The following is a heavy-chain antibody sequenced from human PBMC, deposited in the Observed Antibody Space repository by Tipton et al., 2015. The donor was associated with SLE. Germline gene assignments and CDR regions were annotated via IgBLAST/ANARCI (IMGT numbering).Heavy chain of an antibody. CDR1: GYSISSDYF. J-gene: IGHJ5*02. CDR3: ARIPVGLVYCSGGSCFSRWFDP. V-gene: IGHV4-38-2*01. Sequence: TLSLTCAVSGYSISSDYFWGWIRQPPGKGLEWIGSIFHSGSTYYHPSLKSRVTISVDTSKNQFSLKLSAVTAADTAVYYCARIPVGLVYCSGGSCFSRWFDPWGQGTLVTVSS. CDR2: IFHSGST. D-gene: IGHD2-15*01.